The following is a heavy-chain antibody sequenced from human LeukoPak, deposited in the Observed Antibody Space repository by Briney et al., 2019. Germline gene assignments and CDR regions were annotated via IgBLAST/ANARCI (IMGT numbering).Heavy chain of an antibody. J-gene: IGHJ6*03. CDR3: ARVGGEWLQHSGYYMDV. V-gene: IGHV4-34*01. D-gene: IGHD5-24*01. Sequence: SETLSLTCAVYGVSSNRNDWSWIRQPPGKGLEWIGEINHDEYTNYNPSLKSRVTISVDTSKNQFSLKLSSVTAADTAVYYCARVGGEWLQHSGYYMDVWGKGTTVTVSS. CDR2: INHDEYT. CDR1: GVSSNRND.